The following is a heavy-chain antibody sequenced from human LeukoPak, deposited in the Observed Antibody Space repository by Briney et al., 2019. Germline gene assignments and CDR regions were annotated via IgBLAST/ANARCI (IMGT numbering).Heavy chain of an antibody. V-gene: IGHV3-30*18. CDR1: GFTFSSCG. CDR3: AKALTSGWYLDAFNI. D-gene: IGHD6-19*01. Sequence: GRSLRLSCAASGFTFSSCGMHWVRQAPGKGLEWVAVISYDGSNKYYADSVKGRFTISRDNSKNTLFLEMNSLRAEDTAVYYCAKALTSGWYLDAFNIWGQGTMVTVSS. J-gene: IGHJ3*02. CDR2: ISYDGSNK.